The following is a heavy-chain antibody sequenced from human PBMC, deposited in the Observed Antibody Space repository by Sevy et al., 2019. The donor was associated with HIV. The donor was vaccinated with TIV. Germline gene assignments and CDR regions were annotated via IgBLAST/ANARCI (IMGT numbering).Heavy chain of an antibody. CDR2: IRTKPNNYAT. Sequence: GGSLRLSCAASGFTFSDSAMFWVRQASGRGLEWVGRIRTKPNNYATALVASLKDRFTISRDNSKNTLYLQMNSLRVEDTAVYYCPKQPYDSGVYQFDYWGQGTLVTVSS. J-gene: IGHJ4*02. D-gene: IGHD3-22*01. V-gene: IGHV3-73*01. CDR3: PKQPYDSGVYQFDY. CDR1: GFTFSDSA.